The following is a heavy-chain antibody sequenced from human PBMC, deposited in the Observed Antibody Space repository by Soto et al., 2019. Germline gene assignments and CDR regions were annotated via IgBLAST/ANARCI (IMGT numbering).Heavy chain of an antibody. CDR2: GGST. CDR3: AKAVTLVRGINPYSYGLDV. D-gene: IGHD3-10*01. J-gene: IGHJ6*02. V-gene: IGHV3-23*01. Sequence: GGSTNYAESVKGRFTISRDNSENTLYLQMNSLRAEDTAVYYCAKAVTLVRGINPYSYGLDVWGQGTTVTVS.